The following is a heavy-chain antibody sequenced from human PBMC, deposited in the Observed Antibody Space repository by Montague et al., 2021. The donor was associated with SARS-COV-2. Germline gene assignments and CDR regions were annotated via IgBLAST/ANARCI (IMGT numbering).Heavy chain of an antibody. CDR2: ISYDGSIK. J-gene: IGHJ6*02. CDR3: AKNRDIFWFGEGRDSMDV. CDR1: GFTFNNFA. D-gene: IGHD3-10*01. V-gene: IGHV3-30*18. Sequence: SLRLSCSASGFTFNNFAMHWIRQAPGKGLEWVAVISYDGSIKYYXDSLRGRFTISRDSSEKTLYLQMNSLSSEDTAVYYCAKNRDIFWFGEGRDSMDVWGQGTTVIVSS.